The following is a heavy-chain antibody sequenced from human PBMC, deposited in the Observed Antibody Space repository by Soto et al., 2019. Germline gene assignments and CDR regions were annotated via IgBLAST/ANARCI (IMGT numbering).Heavy chain of an antibody. Sequence: GASVKVSCKASGYTFTSYYMHWVRQAPGQGLEWMGIINPSGGSTSYAQKFQGRVTMTRDTSTSTVYMELSSLRSEDTAVYYCARGSITMVRGVIISLDYSGQGTLVTVSS. D-gene: IGHD3-10*01. CDR1: GYTFTSYY. CDR3: ARGSITMVRGVIISLDY. J-gene: IGHJ4*02. CDR2: INPSGGST. V-gene: IGHV1-46*01.